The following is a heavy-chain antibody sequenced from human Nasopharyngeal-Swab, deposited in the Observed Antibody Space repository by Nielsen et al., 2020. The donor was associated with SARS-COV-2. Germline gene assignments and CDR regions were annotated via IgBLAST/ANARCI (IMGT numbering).Heavy chain of an antibody. J-gene: IGHJ4*02. CDR3: ARAFILGAAFDY. D-gene: IGHD1-26*01. Sequence: ASVTVSCKASGYTFTGYYIHWVRQAPGQGLEWMGIINPGGNSASFAQKFQGRLTMTRDTSTSTVYMELSSLRSEDTAVYYCARAFILGAAFDYWGQGTLVTVSS. V-gene: IGHV1-46*01. CDR1: GYTFTGYY. CDR2: INPGGNSA.